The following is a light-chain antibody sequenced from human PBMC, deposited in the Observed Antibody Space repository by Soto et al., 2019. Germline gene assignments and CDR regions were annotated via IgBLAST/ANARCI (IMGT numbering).Light chain of an antibody. V-gene: IGLV2-14*01. CDR1: SSDVGGYDY. Sequence: QSSLTQPASVSGSPGQSITISCTGTSSDVGGYDYVSWYQLHPGKAPKLMVFEVSNRPSGVSYRFSGSKSGNTASLTISGLQAEDEADYFCSSYSLSTAYLLGNGTKVHRP. J-gene: IGLJ1*01. CDR3: SSYSLSTAYL. CDR2: EVS.